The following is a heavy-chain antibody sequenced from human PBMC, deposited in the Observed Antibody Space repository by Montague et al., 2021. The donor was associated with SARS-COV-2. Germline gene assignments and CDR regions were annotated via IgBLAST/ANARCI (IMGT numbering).Heavy chain of an antibody. CDR2: IYYSGST. J-gene: IGHJ3*02. D-gene: IGHD3-22*01. CDR3: PSPTYYYDSSGSDYFDI. CDR1: GGSISSSSYY. Sequence: SETLSLTCTVSGGSISSSSYYWGWIRQPPGKGLEWIGSIYYSGSTYYNPSLKSRVTISVDTSKNQFSLKLSSVTAADTAVYYCPSPTYYYDSSGSDYFDIWGQGTMVTVSS. V-gene: IGHV4-39*01.